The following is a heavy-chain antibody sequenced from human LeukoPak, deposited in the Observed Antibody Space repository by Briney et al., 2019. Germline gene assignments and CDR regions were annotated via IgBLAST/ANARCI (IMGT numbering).Heavy chain of an antibody. CDR3: ARDLFRIGGMKSEGFDY. CDR1: GFTFSSYS. Sequence: GGSLRLSCAASGFTFSSYSMNWVRQAPGKGLERVSSISSSSNNIYYADSVKGRFTISRDNAKNSLYLQMSSLRAEDTAVYYCARDLFRIGGMKSEGFDYWGLGTLVTVSS. J-gene: IGHJ4*02. CDR2: ISSSSNNI. V-gene: IGHV3-21*06. D-gene: IGHD3-10*01.